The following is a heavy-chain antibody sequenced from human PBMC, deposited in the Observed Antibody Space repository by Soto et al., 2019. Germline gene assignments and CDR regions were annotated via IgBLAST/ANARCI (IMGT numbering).Heavy chain of an antibody. V-gene: IGHV1-18*04. CDR3: ARDLPPPAYYYDSSGPDAFDT. J-gene: IGHJ3*02. D-gene: IGHD3-22*01. CDR2: ISAYNGNT. CDR1: GYTFTSCG. Sequence: ASVKVFCKASGYTFTSCGISWVRQAPGQGLEWMGWISAYNGNTNYAQKLQGRVTMTTDTSTSTAYMELRSLRSDDTAVYYCARDLPPPAYYYDSSGPDAFDTWGQGTMVTVSS.